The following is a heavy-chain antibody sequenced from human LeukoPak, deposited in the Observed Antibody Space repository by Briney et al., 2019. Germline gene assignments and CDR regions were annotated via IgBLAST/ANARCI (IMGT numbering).Heavy chain of an antibody. CDR3: ARVREYQLFNRGVYYFDY. CDR1: GGSISSYY. CDR2: IYYSGST. D-gene: IGHD2-2*01. J-gene: IGHJ4*02. V-gene: IGHV4-59*01. Sequence: SETLSLTCTVSGGSISSYYWSWIRQPPGRGLEWIGYIYYSGSTNYNPSLKSRVTISVDTSKNQFSLKLSSVTAADTAVYYCARVREYQLFNRGVYYFDYWGQGTLVTVSS.